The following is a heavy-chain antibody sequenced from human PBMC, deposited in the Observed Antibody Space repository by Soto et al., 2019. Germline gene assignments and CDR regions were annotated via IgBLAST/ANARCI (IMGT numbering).Heavy chain of an antibody. V-gene: IGHV1-69*02. Sequence: QVQLVQSGAEVKKPGSSVKVSCKASGGTFSSYTISWVRQAPGQGLEWMGRIIPILGIANYAQKFQGRVTITADQSTSTGDMELSSLRSEDTAVYYCASDGGGFDYWGQGTLVTVSS. CDR2: IIPILGIA. CDR3: ASDGGGFDY. D-gene: IGHD2-15*01. J-gene: IGHJ4*02. CDR1: GGTFSSYT.